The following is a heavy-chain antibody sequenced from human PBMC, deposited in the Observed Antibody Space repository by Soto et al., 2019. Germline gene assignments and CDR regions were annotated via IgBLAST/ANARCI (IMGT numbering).Heavy chain of an antibody. CDR1: GGSFSGYY. Sequence: SETLSLTCAVYGGSFSGYYWSWIRQPPGKGLEWIGEINHSGSTNYNPSPKSRVTISVDTSKNQFSLKLSSVTAADTAVYYCARSTGRIGYSSGWYGNFDYWGQGTLVTVSS. J-gene: IGHJ4*02. CDR3: ARSTGRIGYSSGWYGNFDY. V-gene: IGHV4-34*01. CDR2: INHSGST. D-gene: IGHD6-19*01.